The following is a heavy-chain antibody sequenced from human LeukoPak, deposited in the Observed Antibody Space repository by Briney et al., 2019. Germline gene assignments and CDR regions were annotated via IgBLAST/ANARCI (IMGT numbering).Heavy chain of an antibody. J-gene: IGHJ4*02. Sequence: GGSLRLSCAASGFTFSSYWMTWVRQAPGKGLEWGAYMKQEGSEIYYVDSVKGRFTISRDNANNSLYLQMNSLRAEDTRLYYCARGGYQFDYWGQGTLVTVSS. CDR2: MKQEGSEI. V-gene: IGHV3-7*01. CDR1: GFTFSSYW. CDR3: ARGGYQFDY. D-gene: IGHD3-16*02.